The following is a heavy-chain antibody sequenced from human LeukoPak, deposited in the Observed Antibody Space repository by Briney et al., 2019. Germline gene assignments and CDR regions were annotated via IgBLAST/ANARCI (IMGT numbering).Heavy chain of an antibody. CDR2: ISSASNTI. CDR3: ARDGWFGDYNWFDP. V-gene: IGHV3-48*01. D-gene: IGHD3-10*01. J-gene: IGHJ5*02. Sequence: GGSLRLSCAASGFTFSSYSMNWVRQAPGKGLKWVSYISSASNTIYYADSVKGRFTISRDNAKNSLYLQMNSLRAEDTAMYYCARDGWFGDYNWFDPWGQGTLVTVSS. CDR1: GFTFSSYS.